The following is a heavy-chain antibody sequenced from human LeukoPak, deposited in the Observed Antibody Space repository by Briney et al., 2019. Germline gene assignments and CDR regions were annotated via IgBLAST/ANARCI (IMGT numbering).Heavy chain of an antibody. Sequence: SETLSLTCTVSGGSISSYYWSWIRQPPGKGLEWIGYIYYSGSTNYNPSLKSRVTISVDTSKNQFSLNLSSVTAADTAVYYCARQLSSGYYGYYFDYWGHGTMVTVSS. CDR1: GGSISSYY. CDR3: ARQLSSGYYGYYFDY. J-gene: IGHJ4*03. D-gene: IGHD3-22*01. V-gene: IGHV4-59*08. CDR2: IYYSGST.